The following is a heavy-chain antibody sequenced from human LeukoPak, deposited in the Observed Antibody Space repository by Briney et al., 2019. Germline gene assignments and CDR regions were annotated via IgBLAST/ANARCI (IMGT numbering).Heavy chain of an antibody. V-gene: IGHV4-59*01. CDR3: ARGTRSAVPYAFDI. CDR2: IYYSGST. Sequence: SETLSLTCTVSGGSITSYYWSWIRQPPGKGLEWIGYIYYSGSTKYNPSLKSRVTISVDTSKNQFSLKLSSVTAADTAVYYCARGTRSAVPYAFDIWGQGTMVTVSS. CDR1: GGSITSYY. J-gene: IGHJ3*02. D-gene: IGHD6-19*01.